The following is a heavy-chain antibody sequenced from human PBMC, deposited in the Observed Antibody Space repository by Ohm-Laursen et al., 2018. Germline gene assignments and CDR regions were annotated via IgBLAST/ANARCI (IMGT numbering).Heavy chain of an antibody. V-gene: IGHV4-31*02. CDR3: ARENPYYYDRYFDL. D-gene: IGHD3-22*01. CDR1: GDSISSDYY. J-gene: IGHJ2*01. Sequence: TLSLTWTVSGDSISSDYYWSWIRQPPGKGLEWIGYIYYSGSTYYNPSLKSRVTISVDTSKNQFSLKLSSVTAADTAVYYCARENPYYYDRYFDLWGRGTLVTVSS. CDR2: IYYSGST.